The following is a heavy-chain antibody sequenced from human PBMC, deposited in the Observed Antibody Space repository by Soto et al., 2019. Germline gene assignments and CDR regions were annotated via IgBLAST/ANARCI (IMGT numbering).Heavy chain of an antibody. V-gene: IGHV4-59*08. CDR3: ARQGWVGDFPPFGYLDY. J-gene: IGHJ4*02. D-gene: IGHD2-21*01. CDR1: GGSISSYY. CDR2: IYYSGST. Sequence: SETLSLTCTVSGGSISSYYWSWIRQPPGKGLEWIGYIYYSGSTNYNPSLKSRVTISVDTSKNQFSLKLSCVTAADTAVDYCARQGWVGDFPPFGYLDYWGQGTLVTVSS.